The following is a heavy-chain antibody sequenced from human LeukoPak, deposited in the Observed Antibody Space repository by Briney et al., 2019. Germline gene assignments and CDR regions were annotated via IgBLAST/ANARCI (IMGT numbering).Heavy chain of an antibody. Sequence: SETLSLTCAVSGGSISSSNWWSWVRQPPGKGLEWIGEIYRSGRTNYNPSLKSRVIISVDKSKNQFSLKLSSVTAADTAVYYCARVKRGSGSYPFDPWGQGTLVTVSS. CDR1: GGSISSSNW. D-gene: IGHD3-10*01. CDR3: ARVKRGSGSYPFDP. V-gene: IGHV4-4*02. CDR2: IYRSGRT. J-gene: IGHJ5*02.